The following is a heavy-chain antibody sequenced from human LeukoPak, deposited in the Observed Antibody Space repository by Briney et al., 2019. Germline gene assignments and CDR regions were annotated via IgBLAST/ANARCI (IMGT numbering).Heavy chain of an antibody. Sequence: ASVKVSCKATGGTFSSYSISWVRQAPGQGLEWMGGIIPIFGTANYAQKFQGRVTITTDESTSTAYMELSSLRSEDTAVYYCAREGVVVTAIRAFDIWGQGTMVTVS. D-gene: IGHD2-21*02. V-gene: IGHV1-69*05. CDR3: AREGVVVTAIRAFDI. CDR1: GGTFSSYS. J-gene: IGHJ3*02. CDR2: IIPIFGTA.